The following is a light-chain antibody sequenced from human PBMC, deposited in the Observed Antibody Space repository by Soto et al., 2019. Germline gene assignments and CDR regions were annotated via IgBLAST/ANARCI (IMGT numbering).Light chain of an antibody. CDR2: EVS. V-gene: IGLV2-14*01. CDR3: SSYTSRSTVV. Sequence: QSALTQPASVSGSPGQSITISCTGTSSDVGGYNYVSWYQQHPGKAPKLMIYEVSNRPSGVSNRFSGSKSGNTASLTISGLKAEDEADYYCSSYTSRSTVVFGGGTKVTVL. CDR1: SSDVGGYNY. J-gene: IGLJ2*01.